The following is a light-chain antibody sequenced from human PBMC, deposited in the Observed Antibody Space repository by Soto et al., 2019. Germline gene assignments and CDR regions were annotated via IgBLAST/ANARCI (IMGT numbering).Light chain of an antibody. Sequence: DIVMTQSPLSLPVTPGEPASISCRSSQRLLHSNGYSYLDWYLQKPGQSPQLLIYLGSNRASGVPDRFSGSGSGTDFTLKISRVEAEDVGVYYCMQALQTPCTFGQGTKVEIK. CDR2: LGS. CDR3: MQALQTPCT. J-gene: IGKJ1*01. V-gene: IGKV2-28*01. CDR1: QRLLHSNGYSY.